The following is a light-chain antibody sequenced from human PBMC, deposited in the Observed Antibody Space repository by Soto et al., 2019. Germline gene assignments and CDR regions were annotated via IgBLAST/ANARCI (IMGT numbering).Light chain of an antibody. CDR2: GAY. CDR3: HHDGTSPWT. V-gene: IGKV3-20*01. Sequence: EIVLTQSPGTLSLSPGQRATLFCRASQSVASNYLAWYQQRPGQAPRLLIYGAYNRATGIPDRFSGRGSGTDFALTISRLEPEDFAVYYCHHDGTSPWTFGQGTKVEIK. CDR1: QSVASNY. J-gene: IGKJ1*01.